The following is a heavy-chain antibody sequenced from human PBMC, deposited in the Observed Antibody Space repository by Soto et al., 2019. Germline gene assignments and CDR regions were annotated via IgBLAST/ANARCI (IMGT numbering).Heavy chain of an antibody. CDR3: AKDGPYYYDDSGPY. Sequence: PGGSLRLSCAASGFTFSSYVMTWVRQAPGKGLEWVSAISGSGDSTYYADSVKGRFTISRDNSKNTLYLRMNSLRSEDTAVYYCAKDGPYYYDDSGPYWGKGTLVTVSS. CDR2: ISGSGDST. V-gene: IGHV3-23*01. J-gene: IGHJ4*02. CDR1: GFTFSSYV. D-gene: IGHD3-22*01.